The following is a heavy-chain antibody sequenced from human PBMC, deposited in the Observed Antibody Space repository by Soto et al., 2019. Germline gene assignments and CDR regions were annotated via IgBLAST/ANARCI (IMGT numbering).Heavy chain of an antibody. D-gene: IGHD2-15*01. Sequence: SETLSLTCTVSGRSLSSSSYYWGRIRQPPGKGLEWIGSIYYSGSTYYNPSLKSRVTISVDTSKNQFSLKLSSVTAADTAGYYCARPGGHYSGGSCYHPGEGFHYWGQGTLVTVSS. CDR1: GRSLSSSSYY. V-gene: IGHV4-39*01. J-gene: IGHJ4*02. CDR2: IYYSGST. CDR3: ARPGGHYSGGSCYHPGEGFHY.